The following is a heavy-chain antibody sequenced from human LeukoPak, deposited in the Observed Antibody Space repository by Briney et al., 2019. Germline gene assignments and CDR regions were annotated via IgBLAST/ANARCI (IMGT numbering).Heavy chain of an antibody. J-gene: IGHJ4*02. CDR3: ARDRELYYGSGSYFDY. D-gene: IGHD3-10*01. CDR1: GYTFTSYG. Sequence: ASVKVSCKASGYTFTSYGISWVRQAPGQGLEWMGWISAYNGNTNYAQKLQGRVTMTTDTSTSTAYMELRSLRSDDTAVYYCARDRELYYGSGSYFDYWGQGTLVTVSS. CDR2: ISAYNGNT. V-gene: IGHV1-18*01.